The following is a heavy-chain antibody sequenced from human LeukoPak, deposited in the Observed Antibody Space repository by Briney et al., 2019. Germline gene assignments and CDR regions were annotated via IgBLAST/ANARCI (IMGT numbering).Heavy chain of an antibody. CDR3: ARLRSNWYSGTNLFDP. D-gene: IGHD6-13*01. J-gene: IGHJ5*02. Sequence: PSQTLSLTCTVSGDSISSGGYYWRWLRQHPGKGLEWIGYIYYSGCTCYNPSLQCRITISVVTSKNHFSLKLSSLTAADTAVYYCARLRSNWYSGTNLFDPWGQGTLVTVSS. CDR2: IYYSGCT. CDR1: GDSISSGGYY. V-gene: IGHV4-31*03.